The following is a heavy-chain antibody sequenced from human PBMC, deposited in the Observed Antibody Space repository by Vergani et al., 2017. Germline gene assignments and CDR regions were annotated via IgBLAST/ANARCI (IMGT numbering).Heavy chain of an antibody. CDR1: SDSTSGGRYY. V-gene: IGHV4-61*02. Sequence: QVQLQESGPGLVKPSQTLSLTCTVSSDSTSGGRYYWSWIRQPAGKGLEWIGRIYTSGSANYNPSLKSRVTISVNTSKNQFSLKLSSVTAADTAVYYCARQSLYSGAWYEDYWGQGTLVTVSS. J-gene: IGHJ4*02. CDR3: ARQSLYSGAWYEDY. D-gene: IGHD6-19*01. CDR2: IYTSGSA.